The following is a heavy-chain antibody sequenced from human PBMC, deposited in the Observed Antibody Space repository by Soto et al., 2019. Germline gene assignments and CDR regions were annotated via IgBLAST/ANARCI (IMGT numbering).Heavy chain of an antibody. CDR2: INHRGSS. V-gene: IGHV4-34*01. CDR3: ARSDNRNSLYGVDV. CDR1: GGSLSGYY. J-gene: IGHJ6*02. D-gene: IGHD1-7*01. Sequence: QVQLQQWGAGLLKPSETLSLTCAVNGGSLSGYYWSWIRQSPGKGLEWIGEINHRGSSDYNPSLKSRVTISIDASKNLVTLELTSVTAADTAVYYCARSDNRNSLYGVDVWGQGTAVTVSS.